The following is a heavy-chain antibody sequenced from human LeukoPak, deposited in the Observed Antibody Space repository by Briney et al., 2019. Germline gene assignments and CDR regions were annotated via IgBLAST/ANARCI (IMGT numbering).Heavy chain of an antibody. Sequence: PSETLSLTCTVSGGSISSSSYYWGWIRQPPGKGLEWIGSIYYSGSTNYNPSLKSRVTISVDKSKNQFSLKLSSVTAADTAVYYCAREETGYSYGYRYYYYYYMDVWGKGTTVTVSS. CDR2: IYYSGST. CDR3: AREETGYSYGYRYYYYYYMDV. CDR1: GGSISSSSYY. V-gene: IGHV4-39*07. J-gene: IGHJ6*03. D-gene: IGHD5-18*01.